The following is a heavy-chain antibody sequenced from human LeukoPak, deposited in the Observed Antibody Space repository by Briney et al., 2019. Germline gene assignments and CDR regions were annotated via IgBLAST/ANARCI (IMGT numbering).Heavy chain of an antibody. J-gene: IGHJ4*02. CDR2: IYTTGAT. D-gene: IGHD1-26*01. CDR3: GRQGYTASYFLDF. Sequence: SETLSLTCTVSSGSINSYYWGWVRQPPGKGLEWIARIYTTGATQYNPSLKSRVTMSIDTSTNQFSLNLRSMTAADTAVYYCGRQGYTASYFLDFWSQGTLVAVS. CDR1: SGSINSYY. V-gene: IGHV4-4*07.